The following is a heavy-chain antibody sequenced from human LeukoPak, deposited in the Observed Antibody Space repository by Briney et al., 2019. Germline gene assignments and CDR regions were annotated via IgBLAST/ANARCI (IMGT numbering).Heavy chain of an antibody. J-gene: IGHJ4*02. CDR3: ARHRIAAAGTKSDY. V-gene: IGHV3-11*04. D-gene: IGHD6-13*01. CDR2: ISTGGRTI. CDR1: GFTFSDYY. Sequence: PGGSLRLSCAASGFTFSDYYMSWIRQAPGKGLEWVSYISTGGRTIYYADSVKGRFTISRDNAKNSLYLQMNSLRAEDTAVYYCARHRIAAAGTKSDYWGQGTLVTVSS.